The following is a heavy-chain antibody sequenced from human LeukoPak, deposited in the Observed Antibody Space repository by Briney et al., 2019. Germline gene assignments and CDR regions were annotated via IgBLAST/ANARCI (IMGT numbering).Heavy chain of an antibody. D-gene: IGHD1-26*01. CDR1: VFPLNSYS. J-gene: IGHJ4*02. V-gene: IGHV3-21*04. CDR2: ISSSSSHI. Sequence: PGGSLLLSRAASVFPLNSYSINSVRQAPGKGLGWDSSISSSSSHIYYAASVKGRFPISRDNAKNSLYQQINILRADDVAVFYCARGYSGSLFFDYWGQGTLVTVSS. CDR3: ARGYSGSLFFDY.